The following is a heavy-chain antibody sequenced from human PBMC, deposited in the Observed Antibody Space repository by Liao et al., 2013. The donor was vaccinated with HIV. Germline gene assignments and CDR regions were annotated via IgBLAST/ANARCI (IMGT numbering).Heavy chain of an antibody. V-gene: IGHV4-30-4*08. CDR1: GGSISSGEYF. D-gene: IGHD3-22*01. CDR3: ARVFQYDSSGGDAFDV. CDR2: IYNSGST. Sequence: QVQLQESGPGLVKPSETLSLTCTVSGGSISSGEYFWSWIRQSPGKGLEWIGYIYNSGSTYYSPSLKSRVIISLDSYKNQFSLKLSSVTAADTALYYCARVFQYDSSGGDAFDVWGQGTMVTVSS. J-gene: IGHJ3*01.